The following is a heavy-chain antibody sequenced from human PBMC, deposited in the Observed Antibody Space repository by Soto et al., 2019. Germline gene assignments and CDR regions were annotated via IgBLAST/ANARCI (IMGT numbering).Heavy chain of an antibody. Sequence: SETLSLTCTVSGGSVSSGSYYWSWIRQPPGKGLEWIGYIYYSGSTNYNPSLKSRVTISADASKNQFSLKLSSVTAADTAVYYCARCGGGDCSVFDYWGQGTLVTVSS. CDR1: GGSVSSGSYY. D-gene: IGHD2-21*02. CDR2: IYYSGST. CDR3: ARCGGGDCSVFDY. V-gene: IGHV4-61*01. J-gene: IGHJ4*02.